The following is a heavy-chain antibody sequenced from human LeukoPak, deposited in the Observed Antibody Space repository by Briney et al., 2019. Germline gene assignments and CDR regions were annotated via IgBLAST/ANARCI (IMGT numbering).Heavy chain of an antibody. CDR2: IKSDGSTT. J-gene: IGHJ5*02. Sequence: LSLSCFASEFISPTTCLHSLRQATRNAPASVSRIKSDGSTTNYADSVKGRFTISRDNAENTLYLQMNSLRVEDTAVYYCTRRVSTTRWFDPWGQGTLVTVSS. CDR3: TRRVSTTRWFDP. V-gene: IGHV3-74*01. D-gene: IGHD2-15*01. CDR1: EFISPTTC.